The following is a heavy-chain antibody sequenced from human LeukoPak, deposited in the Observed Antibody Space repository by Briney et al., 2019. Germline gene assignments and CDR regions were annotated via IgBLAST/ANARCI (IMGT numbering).Heavy chain of an antibody. CDR1: GGSINSYY. V-gene: IGHV4-59*01. CDR2: IYDSGST. Sequence: SETLSLTCTVSGGSINSYYWSWIRQPPGKGLEWIGYIYDSGSTNYNPSLKSRVTISVDTSKNQFSLKLSSVTAADTAVYYCACLTTADAFDIWGQGTMVTVSS. CDR3: ACLTTADAFDI. D-gene: IGHD3-22*01. J-gene: IGHJ3*02.